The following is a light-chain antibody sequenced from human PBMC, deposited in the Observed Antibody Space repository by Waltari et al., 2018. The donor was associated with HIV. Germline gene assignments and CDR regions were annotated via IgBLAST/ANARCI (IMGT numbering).Light chain of an antibody. CDR1: SSNTGNNY. Sequence: QSVLTQPPSVSAAPGQKVAISCSGSSSNTGNNYVSWYQHFPGTAPKLLFYENNKRPAGIPDRFAGSKSGTTATLGITGLQTGDEADYYCEAWDLSLSAVVFGGGTRLTVL. J-gene: IGLJ2*01. CDR2: ENN. CDR3: EAWDLSLSAVV. V-gene: IGLV1-51*01.